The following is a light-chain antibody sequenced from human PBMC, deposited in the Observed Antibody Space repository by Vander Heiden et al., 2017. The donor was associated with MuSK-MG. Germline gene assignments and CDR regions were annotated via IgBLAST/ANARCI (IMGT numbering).Light chain of an antibody. CDR2: AAS. CDR1: QSISSY. V-gene: IGKV1-39*01. CDR3: QQTDSTPPVT. Sequence: DIQMTQSPSSLSASVGDRVTITCRASQSISSYLNWYQQKPGKAPKLLIYAASSLQSGVPSRFSGSAYGKDFTLTISSRQPEDLAPYYCQQTDSTPPVTFGGWTKVEIK. J-gene: IGKJ4*01.